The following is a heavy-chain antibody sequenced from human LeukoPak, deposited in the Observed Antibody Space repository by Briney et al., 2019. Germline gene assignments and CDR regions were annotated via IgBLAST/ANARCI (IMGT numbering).Heavy chain of an antibody. Sequence: SETLSLTCTVSGYSISSGYYWGWIRQPPGKGLEWIGSIYHSGSTYYNPSLKSRVTISVDTSKNQFSLKLSSMTAADTAVYYCARDDHFWSGYYTDYYYMDVWGKGTTVTVSS. V-gene: IGHV4-38-2*02. CDR1: GYSISSGYY. CDR2: IYHSGST. D-gene: IGHD3-3*02. CDR3: ARDDHFWSGYYTDYYYMDV. J-gene: IGHJ6*03.